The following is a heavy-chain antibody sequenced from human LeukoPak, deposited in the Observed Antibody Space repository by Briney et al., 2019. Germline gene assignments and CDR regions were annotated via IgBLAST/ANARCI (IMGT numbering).Heavy chain of an antibody. CDR1: GFTFSSYT. D-gene: IGHD2-8*02. Sequence: GGSLRLSCAASGFTFSSYTMSWVRQAPGKGLEWVSAISGGGSSTQHADSVKGRFTIPRDNSKNTLYLQMNSLRADDTALYYCAKSPGYWAHDYWGQGTLVTVSS. J-gene: IGHJ4*02. CDR3: AKSPGYWAHDY. CDR2: ISGGGSST. V-gene: IGHV3-23*01.